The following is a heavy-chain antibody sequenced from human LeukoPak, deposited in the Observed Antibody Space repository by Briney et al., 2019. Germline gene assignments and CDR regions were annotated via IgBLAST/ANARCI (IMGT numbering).Heavy chain of an antibody. CDR1: GFTFSSYA. V-gene: IGHV3-23*01. Sequence: RPGGSLRLSCAASGFTFSSYAMSWVRQAPGKGLEWVSAISGSGGSTYYADSVKGRFTISRDNSKNTLYLQMNSLRAEDTAVYYCAKSPSGSPYYFDYWGQGALVTVSS. D-gene: IGHD1-26*01. J-gene: IGHJ4*02. CDR3: AKSPSGSPYYFDY. CDR2: ISGSGGST.